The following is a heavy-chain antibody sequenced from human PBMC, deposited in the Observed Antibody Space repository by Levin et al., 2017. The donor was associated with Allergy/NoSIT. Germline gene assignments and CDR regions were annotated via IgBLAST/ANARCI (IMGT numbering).Heavy chain of an antibody. CDR1: GFTFDDYA. V-gene: IGHV3-9*01. CDR3: AKSLGYCSSTSCYSYYYYGMDV. J-gene: IGHJ6*02. Sequence: GGSLRLSCAASGFTFDDYAMHWVRQAPGKGLEWVSGISWNSGSIGYADSVKGRFTISRDNAKNSLYLQMNSLRAEDTALYYCAKSLGYCSSTSCYSYYYYGMDVWGQGTTVTVSS. D-gene: IGHD2-2*01. CDR2: ISWNSGSI.